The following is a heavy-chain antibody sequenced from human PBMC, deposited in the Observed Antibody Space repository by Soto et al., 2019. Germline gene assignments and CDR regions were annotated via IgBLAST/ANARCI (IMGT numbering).Heavy chain of an antibody. V-gene: IGHV3-21*01. J-gene: IGHJ3*02. CDR1: GFTFSNYN. CDR3: ARDYSSSWPDAFDI. D-gene: IGHD6-13*01. CDR2: ISTSSSYI. Sequence: GGSLRLSCAASGFTFSNYNMNWVRQAPGKWLEWVSSISTSSSYIYYADSVKGRFTISRDNAKNSLYLQMNSLRVEDTAVYYCARDYSSSWPDAFDIWGQGTMVTVSS.